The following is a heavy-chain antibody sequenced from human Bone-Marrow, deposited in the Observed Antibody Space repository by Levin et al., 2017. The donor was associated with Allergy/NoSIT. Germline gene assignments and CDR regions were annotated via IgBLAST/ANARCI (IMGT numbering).Heavy chain of an antibody. CDR1: GFTFSFYN. Sequence: GESLKISCAASGFTFSFYNIHWVRQAPVRGLEWVAVISYDGDNEHYADSVKGRFTISRDNSKNMLYLEMNSLRTEDTAVYYCARDRAEMATITAFDIWGQGTMVTVSS. V-gene: IGHV3-30*04. D-gene: IGHD5-24*01. J-gene: IGHJ3*02. CDR2: ISYDGDNE. CDR3: ARDRAEMATITAFDI.